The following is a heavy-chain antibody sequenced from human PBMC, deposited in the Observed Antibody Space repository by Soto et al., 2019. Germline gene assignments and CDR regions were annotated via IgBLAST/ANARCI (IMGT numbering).Heavy chain of an antibody. D-gene: IGHD3-16*01. CDR3: AKGSYDYIWGSSSMDV. CDR1: GFTFSSYA. J-gene: IGHJ6*03. V-gene: IGHV3-23*01. Sequence: GGSLRLSCAASGFTFSSYAMSWVRQAPWKGLEWVSAISGSGGSTYYADSVKGRFTISRDNSKNTLYLQMNSLRAEDTAVYYCAKGSYDYIWGSSSMDVWGKGTTVTVSS. CDR2: ISGSGGST.